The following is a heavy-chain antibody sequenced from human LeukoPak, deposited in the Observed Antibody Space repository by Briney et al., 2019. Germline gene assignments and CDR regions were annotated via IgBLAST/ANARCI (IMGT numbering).Heavy chain of an antibody. Sequence: GGSLRLSCAASGFAFSSYGMHWFRQAPGKGLEWVAFIRYDGSDKYYADSVKGRFTISRDNSKNTLYLQMNSLRAEDTAVYYCAKRRSGRDFFDYWGQGTLVTVSS. J-gene: IGHJ4*02. D-gene: IGHD3-3*01. CDR2: IRYDGSDK. CDR3: AKRRSGRDFFDY. CDR1: GFAFSSYG. V-gene: IGHV3-30*02.